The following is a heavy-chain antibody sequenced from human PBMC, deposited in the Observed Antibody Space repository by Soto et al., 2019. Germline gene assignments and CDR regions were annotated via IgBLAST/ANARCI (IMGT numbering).Heavy chain of an antibody. J-gene: IGHJ4*02. D-gene: IGHD3-22*01. V-gene: IGHV1-69*13. CDR1: GGTFSSYT. Sequence: SVKVSCKASGGTFSSYTITWVRQAPGQGLEWMGGITPMFGTANYAQKFRGRVTITADESTSTAYMELSSLRSEDTAMYFCARDGTPYDSRAYYYLYWGQGTLVTVSS. CDR2: ITPMFGTA. CDR3: ARDGTPYDSRAYYYLY.